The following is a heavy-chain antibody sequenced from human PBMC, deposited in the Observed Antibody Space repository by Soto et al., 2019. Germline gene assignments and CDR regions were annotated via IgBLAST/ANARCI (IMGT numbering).Heavy chain of an antibody. CDR1: GFTFPSYG. J-gene: IGHJ5*02. CDR2: ISGSAGST. Sequence: EVQLLESGGGLVQPGGSLRLSCAASGFTFPSYGMTWVRQSPGKGLEWVSSISGSAGSTYYADFVKGRFTISRDNSKNAVYLQMSSLRAEDSAVYYCAIDSLRIYDFWSGTGNWFAPWGQGTLVTVSS. D-gene: IGHD3-3*01. CDR3: AIDSLRIYDFWSGTGNWFAP. V-gene: IGHV3-23*01.